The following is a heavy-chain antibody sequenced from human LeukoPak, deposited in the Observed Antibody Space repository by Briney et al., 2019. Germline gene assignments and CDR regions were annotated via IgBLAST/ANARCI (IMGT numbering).Heavy chain of an antibody. D-gene: IGHD1-14*01. CDR1: GFTFSSYA. CDR2: ISGSGGST. J-gene: IGHJ4*02. V-gene: IGHV3-23*01. CDR3: AKDLPKNPDCFDY. Sequence: GGSLRLSCAVSGFTFSSYAMSWVRQAPGSGLEWVSCISGSGGSTYYADSVKGRFTISRDNSKNTLFLQMNSLRAEDTAVYYCAKDLPKNPDCFDYWGQGTLVTVSS.